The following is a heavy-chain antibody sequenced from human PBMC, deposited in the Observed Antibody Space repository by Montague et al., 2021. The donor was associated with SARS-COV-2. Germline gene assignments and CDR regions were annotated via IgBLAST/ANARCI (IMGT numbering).Heavy chain of an antibody. D-gene: IGHD1-1*01. J-gene: IGHJ6*02. CDR2: YN. V-gene: IGHV6-1*01. Sequence: YNDYALSVPGRITINTDTSKNQFSLQLNSVTPVDTAVYYCARHVSINCYALDVWGQGTTVTVSS. CDR3: ARHVSINCYALDV.